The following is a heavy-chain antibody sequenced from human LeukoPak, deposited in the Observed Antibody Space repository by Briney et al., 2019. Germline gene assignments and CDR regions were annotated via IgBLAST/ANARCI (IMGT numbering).Heavy chain of an antibody. D-gene: IGHD6-19*01. Sequence: SETLSLTCTVSGGSISSYYWSWIRQPPGKGLEWIGYIYYSGTTNYNPSLKSRVTITVATSKNQFSLNLSSVTAADTAVYYCARGGGGEYSSGWYDYWGQGTLVTVSS. CDR3: ARGGGGEYSSGWYDY. V-gene: IGHV4-59*01. CDR2: IYYSGTT. CDR1: GGSISSYY. J-gene: IGHJ4*02.